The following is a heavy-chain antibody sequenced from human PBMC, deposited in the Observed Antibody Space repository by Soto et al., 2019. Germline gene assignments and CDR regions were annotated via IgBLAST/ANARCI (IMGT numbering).Heavy chain of an antibody. Sequence: SETLSLTCDVSAGSISENHWSWIRQAPGKGLEWVGYVHFSGSTTYNPSLAPRLNISFDMSKSQVYLQLTSVTAADTAVYYCARFGPAAAPDDHWGRGVLVTVS. J-gene: IGHJ4*01. CDR1: AGSISENH. V-gene: IGHV4-59*01. CDR2: VHFSGST. D-gene: IGHD6-13*01. CDR3: ARFGPAAAPDDH.